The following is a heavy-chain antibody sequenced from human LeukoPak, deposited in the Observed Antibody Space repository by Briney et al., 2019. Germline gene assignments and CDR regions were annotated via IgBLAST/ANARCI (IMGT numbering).Heavy chain of an antibody. Sequence: ASVKVSCKASGYTFTDYYMHWVRQAPGQGLEWMGWINCNSGGTNYAQKFQGRVTLTRDTSISTAYMELSRLRSDDTAVYYCARVDPVWELGYYFDYWGQGTLVTVSS. CDR1: GYTFTDYY. D-gene: IGHD1-26*01. J-gene: IGHJ4*02. CDR3: ARVDPVWELGYYFDY. V-gene: IGHV1-2*02. CDR2: INCNSGGT.